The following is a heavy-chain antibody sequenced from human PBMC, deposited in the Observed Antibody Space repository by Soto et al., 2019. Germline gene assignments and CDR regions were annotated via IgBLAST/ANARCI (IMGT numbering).Heavy chain of an antibody. D-gene: IGHD3-22*01. CDR1: GFTFSNYA. J-gene: IGHJ5*02. CDR3: AKDRYYDGRPRILDP. Sequence: GGSLRLSCAASGFTFSNYAMTWVRQGPGKGLEWVSAISGSTGSTYYADSVKGRFTISRDNSKNTLYLQMNSLRAEDTAVYYCAKDRYYDGRPRILDPWGQGTLVTVSS. CDR2: ISGSTGST. V-gene: IGHV3-23*01.